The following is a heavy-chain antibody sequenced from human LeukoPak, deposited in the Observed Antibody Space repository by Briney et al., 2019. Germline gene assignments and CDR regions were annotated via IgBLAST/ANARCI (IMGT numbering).Heavy chain of an antibody. CDR2: IYYSGST. V-gene: IGHV4-39*01. CDR1: GGSISSTNYH. D-gene: IGHD1-26*01. J-gene: IGHJ4*02. Sequence: SETLSLTCTVSGGSISSTNYHWGWIRQPPGKGLEWIGSIYYSGSTYYNPSLKSRATISVDTSKNQFSLKLSSVTAADTAVYYCARLLVGTTDYFDYWGQGTLVTVSS. CDR3: ARLLVGTTDYFDY.